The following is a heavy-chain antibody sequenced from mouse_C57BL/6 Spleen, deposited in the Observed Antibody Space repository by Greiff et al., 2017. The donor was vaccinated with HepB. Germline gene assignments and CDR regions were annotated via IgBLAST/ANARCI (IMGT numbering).Heavy chain of an antibody. V-gene: IGHV1-26*01. CDR2: INPNNGGT. CDR1: GYTFTDYY. D-gene: IGHD2-4*01. CDR3: ARDDYAFFDY. J-gene: IGHJ2*01. Sequence: EVQLQQSGPELVKPGASVKISCKASGYTFTDYYMNWVKQSHGKSLEWIGDINPNNGGTSYNQKFKGKATLTVDKSSSTAYMELRSLTSEDSAVYYCARDDYAFFDYWGQGTTLTVSS.